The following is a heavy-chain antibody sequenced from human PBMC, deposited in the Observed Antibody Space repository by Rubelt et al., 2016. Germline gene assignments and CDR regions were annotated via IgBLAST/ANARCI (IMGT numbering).Heavy chain of an antibody. J-gene: IGHJ6*02. D-gene: IGHD2-2*02. CDR3: AREAIHYYYYGMDV. CDR1: GYTFTGYY. CDR2: INPNSGDT. Sequence: QVQLVQSGAEVKKPGASVKVSYKASGYTFTGYYLHLLRQAPGQGLEWMGWINPNSGDTNYAQKFQGWVTMTRDTSIRTAYMELSRLRSDDTAVYYGAREAIHYYYYGMDVWGQGTTVTVSS. V-gene: IGHV1-2*04.